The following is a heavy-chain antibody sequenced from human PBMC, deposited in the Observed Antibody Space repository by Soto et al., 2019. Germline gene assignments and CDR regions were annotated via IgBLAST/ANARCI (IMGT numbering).Heavy chain of an antibody. CDR3: ASGSSSSWYNWFDP. CDR1: GFTFSDYY. D-gene: IGHD6-13*01. V-gene: IGHV3-11*01. J-gene: IGHJ5*02. Sequence: GGSLRLSCAASGFTFSDYYMSWIRQAPGKGLEWVSYISSSGSTIYYADSVKGRFTISRDNAKNSLYLQMNSLRAEDTAVYYCASGSSSSWYNWFDPWGQGTLVTVSS. CDR2: ISSSGSTI.